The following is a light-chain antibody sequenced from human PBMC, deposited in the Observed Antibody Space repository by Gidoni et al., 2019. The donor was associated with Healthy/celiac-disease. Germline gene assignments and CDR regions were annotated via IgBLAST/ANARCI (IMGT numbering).Light chain of an antibody. J-gene: IGKJ2*01. Sequence: EIVLTQSSATLSLSPGERATLSCRASQSVSSYLAWYQQKPGQAPRLLIYDASNRATGIPARFSGSGSGTDFTLTISSLEPEDFAVYYCQQRSNWPLYTFXQXTKLEIK. V-gene: IGKV3-11*01. CDR1: QSVSSY. CDR2: DAS. CDR3: QQRSNWPLYT.